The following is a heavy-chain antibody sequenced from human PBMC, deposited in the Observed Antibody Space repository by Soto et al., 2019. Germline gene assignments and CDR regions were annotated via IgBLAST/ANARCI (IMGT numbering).Heavy chain of an antibody. CDR1: GFTFSSYW. CDR3: ASRTTYYYDSSGYYYRFFDY. J-gene: IGHJ4*02. Sequence: PGGSLRLSCAASGFTFSSYWMSWVRQAPGKGLEWVANIKQDGSEKYYVDSVKGRFTISRDNAKNSLYLQMNSLRAEDTAVYYCASRTTYYYDSSGYYYRFFDYWGQGTLVTVSS. CDR2: IKQDGSEK. V-gene: IGHV3-7*01. D-gene: IGHD3-22*01.